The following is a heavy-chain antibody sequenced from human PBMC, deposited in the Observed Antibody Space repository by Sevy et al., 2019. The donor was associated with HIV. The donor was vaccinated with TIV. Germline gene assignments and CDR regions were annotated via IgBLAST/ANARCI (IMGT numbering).Heavy chain of an antibody. V-gene: IGHV3-21*01. CDR3: ARGTEYQWNDGRYNWFDP. Sequence: GGSLRLSCAASGFTFSSYSMNWVRQAPGKGLEWVSSISSSSSYIYYADSVKGRFTISRDNAKNSLYLQMNSLRAEDTAVYYCARGTEYQWNDGRYNWFDPWGQGTLVTVSS. D-gene: IGHD1-20*01. J-gene: IGHJ5*02. CDR1: GFTFSSYS. CDR2: ISSSSSYI.